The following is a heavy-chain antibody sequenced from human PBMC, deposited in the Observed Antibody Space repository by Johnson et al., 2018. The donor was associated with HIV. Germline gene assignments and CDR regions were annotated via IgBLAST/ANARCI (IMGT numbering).Heavy chain of an antibody. Sequence: QMLLVESGGGVVQPGRSLRLSCAASGFTFSSYAMHWVRQAPGKGLEWVAVISYDGSNKYYADSVKGRFTISRDNSKNTLYLQMNSLRAEDTAVYCCARDLYTSSWYFAFDILGQGTMVTVSS. CDR1: GFTFSSYA. J-gene: IGHJ3*02. CDR3: ARDLYTSSWYFAFDI. V-gene: IGHV3-30*04. CDR2: ISYDGSNK. D-gene: IGHD6-13*01.